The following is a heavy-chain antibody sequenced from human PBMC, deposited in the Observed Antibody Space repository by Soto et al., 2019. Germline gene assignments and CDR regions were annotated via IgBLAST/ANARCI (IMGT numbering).Heavy chain of an antibody. CDR2: IFYSGST. D-gene: IGHD3-22*01. Sequence: SESLALPCTVSGGSVSSGSYYWSWIRQPPGKGLEWIGYIFYSGSTSYNPSLKSRVTISVDTSKNQFSLKLTSVTAADTAVYYCARGNYYDSSGYYPPYFQHWGQGTLVPVSS. V-gene: IGHV4-61*01. CDR1: GGSVSSGSYY. J-gene: IGHJ1*01. CDR3: ARGNYYDSSGYYPPYFQH.